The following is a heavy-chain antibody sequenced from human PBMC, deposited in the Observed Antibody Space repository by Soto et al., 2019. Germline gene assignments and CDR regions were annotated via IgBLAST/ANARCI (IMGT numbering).Heavy chain of an antibody. D-gene: IGHD6-19*01. CDR3: AKLRGYDHPKGPQWLVPLDY. Sequence: GGSLRLSCAATGFTFSGYGMHWVRQAPGKGLEWVAVVRCDGSNIYYADSVKGRFTISRDNSKNTLYLQMNSLRAEDTAVYYCAKLRGYDHPKGPQWLVPLDYWGQGTLVTVSS. J-gene: IGHJ4*02. V-gene: IGHV3-30*02. CDR2: VRCDGSNI. CDR1: GFTFSGYG.